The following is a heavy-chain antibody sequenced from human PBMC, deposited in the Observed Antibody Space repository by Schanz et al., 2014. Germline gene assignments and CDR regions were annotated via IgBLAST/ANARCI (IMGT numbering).Heavy chain of an antibody. CDR3: AKIERNED. V-gene: IGHV3-23*01. Sequence: EMQLLESGGGLAQPGGSLRLSCAASGFTLSNYAMSWVRQAPGKGLEWVSGITGASDHIDYAESVKGRFTISRDNSKNTLYLQMNSLRAEDTAVYFCAKIERNEDWGQGTLVTVSS. CDR2: ITGASDHI. D-gene: IGHD1-1*01. CDR1: GFTLSNYA. J-gene: IGHJ4*02.